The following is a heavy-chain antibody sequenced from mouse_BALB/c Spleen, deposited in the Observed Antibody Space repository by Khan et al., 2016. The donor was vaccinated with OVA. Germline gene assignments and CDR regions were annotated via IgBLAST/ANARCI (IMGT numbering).Heavy chain of an antibody. CDR1: GYTFTSYW. Sequence: QVQLQQPGAELVKAGASVKMSCKASGYTFTSYWMHWVKQRLGQGLEWFAETNPTNGRTYYNEKFKSKATLTVDKSSSTAKMLLSGPTFEDSAVYYCARIKKIVATYFDYWGQGTTLTVSS. V-gene: IGHV1S81*02. J-gene: IGHJ2*01. CDR2: TNPTNGRT. CDR3: ARIKKIVATYFDY. D-gene: IGHD1-1*01.